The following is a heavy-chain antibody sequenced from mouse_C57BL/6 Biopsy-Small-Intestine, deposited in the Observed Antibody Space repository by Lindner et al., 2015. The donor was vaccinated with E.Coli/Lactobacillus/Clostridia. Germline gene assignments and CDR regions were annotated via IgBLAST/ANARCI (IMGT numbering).Heavy chain of an antibody. D-gene: IGHD2-12*01. J-gene: IGHJ4*01. CDR1: GYSFTGYN. CDR2: INPYYGST. CDR3: ARSGSYYSYDVDAMDC. V-gene: IGHV1-39*01. Sequence: VQLQESGAELVKPGASVKISCKASGYSFTGYNMNWVKQSHGKSLEWIGNINPYYGSTSYNQKFKGKATLTVDKSSSTAYMQLNSLTSEDSAVYYCARSGSYYSYDVDAMDCWGQGTSVTVSS.